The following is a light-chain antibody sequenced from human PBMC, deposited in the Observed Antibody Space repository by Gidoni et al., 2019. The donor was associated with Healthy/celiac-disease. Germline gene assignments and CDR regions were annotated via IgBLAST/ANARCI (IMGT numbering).Light chain of an antibody. V-gene: IGKV4-1*01. Sequence: DILMTQSPDSLAVSLGERATINCKSSQSVLYSSNNKNYLAWYQQKPGQPPKLLIYWASTRESGVPDRFSGSGSGTDFTLTISSLQAEDVAVYYCQQYYSTPHKTFGQGTKVEIK. CDR2: WAS. CDR3: QQYYSTPHKT. CDR1: QSVLYSSNNKNY. J-gene: IGKJ1*01.